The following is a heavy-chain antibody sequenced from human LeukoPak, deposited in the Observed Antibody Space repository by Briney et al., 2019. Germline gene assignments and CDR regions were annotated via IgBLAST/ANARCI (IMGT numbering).Heavy chain of an antibody. D-gene: IGHD6-13*01. CDR1: GFTFSSYW. Sequence: SGGSLRLSCAASGFTFSSYWMSWVRQAPGKGLEWVANIKQDGSEEYYVDSVKGRFTISRENAKNSIYLQISSLRVDDTAVYFCARDASSWYMDYWGQGTLVTVSS. CDR2: IKQDGSEE. J-gene: IGHJ4*02. CDR3: ARDASSWYMDY. V-gene: IGHV3-7*01.